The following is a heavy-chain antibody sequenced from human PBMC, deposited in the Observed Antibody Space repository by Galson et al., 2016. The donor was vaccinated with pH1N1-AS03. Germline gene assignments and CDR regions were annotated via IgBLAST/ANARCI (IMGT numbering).Heavy chain of an antibody. Sequence: SLRLSCAASGFTFSSYAMSWVRQAPGKGLEWVSAVSGSGGSTYYADSVKGRFTISRGNAQNTISLQMNSLRVEDTAVYYCVRGSGYYFDSWGQGTLVIVSS. D-gene: IGHD3-3*01. V-gene: IGHV3-23*01. CDR3: VRGSGYYFDS. CDR1: GFTFSSYA. CDR2: VSGSGGST. J-gene: IGHJ4*02.